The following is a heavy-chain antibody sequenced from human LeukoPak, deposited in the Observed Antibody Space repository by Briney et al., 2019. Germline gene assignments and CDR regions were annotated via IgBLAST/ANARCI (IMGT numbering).Heavy chain of an antibody. Sequence: ASVKVSCKASGYTFTSYGISWVRQAPGQGLEWMGWISAYNGNTNYAQKLQGRVTMTTDTSTSTAHMELRSLRSDDTAVYYCARDTPTIVVVTPFDYWGQGTLVTVSS. CDR3: ARDTPTIVVVTPFDY. D-gene: IGHD3-22*01. V-gene: IGHV1-18*01. CDR2: ISAYNGNT. J-gene: IGHJ4*02. CDR1: GYTFTSYG.